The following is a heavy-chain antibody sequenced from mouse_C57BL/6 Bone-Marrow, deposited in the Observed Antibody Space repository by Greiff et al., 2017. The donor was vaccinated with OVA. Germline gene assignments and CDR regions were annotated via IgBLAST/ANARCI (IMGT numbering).Heavy chain of an antibody. CDR2: ISSGSSTI. CDR1: GFTFSDYG. D-gene: IGHD2-2*01. CDR3: ASYGLDYAMDY. V-gene: IGHV5-17*01. J-gene: IGHJ4*01. Sequence: EVKLMESGGGLVKPGGSLKLSCAASGFTFSDYGMHWVRQAPEKGLEWVAYISSGSSTIYYADTVKGRFTISRDNAKNTLFLQMTSLRSEDTAMYYCASYGLDYAMDYWGQGTSVTVSS.